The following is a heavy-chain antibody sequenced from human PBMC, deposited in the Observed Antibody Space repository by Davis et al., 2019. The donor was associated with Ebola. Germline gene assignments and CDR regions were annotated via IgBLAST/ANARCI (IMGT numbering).Heavy chain of an antibody. D-gene: IGHD3-3*01. V-gene: IGHV4-39*01. CDR2: IYYSGST. Sequence: SQTLSLTCAVYGGSISSYYWGWIRQPPGKGLEWIGSIYYSGSTYYNPSLKSRVTISIDTSKNQFSLKLSSVTAADTAVYYCARLANYDFWSGYSEVDYWGQGTLVTVSS. J-gene: IGHJ4*02. CDR1: GGSISSYY. CDR3: ARLANYDFWSGYSEVDY.